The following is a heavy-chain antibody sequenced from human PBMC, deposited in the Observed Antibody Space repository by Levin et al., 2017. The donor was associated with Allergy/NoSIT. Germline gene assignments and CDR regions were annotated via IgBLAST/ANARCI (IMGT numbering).Heavy chain of an antibody. CDR3: ARDPGGYDY. J-gene: IGHJ4*02. V-gene: IGHV3-7*03. CDR1: GFSLGNYW. Sequence: GASVKVSCAASGFSLGNYWMTWVRQAPGKGLEWVASIRQDEGEKYYVDSVRGRFTISRDNAKNSLYLEMNNLRAEDTAVYYCARDPGGYDYWGQGTLVTASS. CDR2: IRQDEGEK. D-gene: IGHD4-23*01.